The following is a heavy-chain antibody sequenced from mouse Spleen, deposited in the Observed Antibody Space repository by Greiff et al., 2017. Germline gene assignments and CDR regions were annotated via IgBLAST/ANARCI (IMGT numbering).Heavy chain of an antibody. V-gene: IGHV1-82*01. CDR1: GYAFSSSW. D-gene: IGHD6-1*01. CDR2: IYPGDGDT. Sequence: VQLQQSGPELVKPGASVKISCKASGYAFSSSWMNWVKQRPGKGLEWIGRIYPGDGDTNYNGKFKGKATLTADKSSSTAYMQLSSLTSEDSAVYFCARSEAFFYYFDYWGQGTTLTVSS. CDR3: ARSEAFFYYFDY. J-gene: IGHJ2*01.